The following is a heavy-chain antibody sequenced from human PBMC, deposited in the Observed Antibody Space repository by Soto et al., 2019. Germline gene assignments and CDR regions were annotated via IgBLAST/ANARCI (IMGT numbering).Heavy chain of an antibody. Sequence: PGGPLKLSCAASGFTFSSYWMHCVRQATEQGLVWVSRINSDGSSTSYADSVKGRFTISRDNAKNTLYMQMNSLRAEDTAVYYCARVRFWPDYWGQGTLVTVSS. D-gene: IGHD3-3*01. J-gene: IGHJ4*02. V-gene: IGHV3-74*01. CDR2: INSDGSST. CDR1: GFTFSSYW. CDR3: ARVRFWPDY.